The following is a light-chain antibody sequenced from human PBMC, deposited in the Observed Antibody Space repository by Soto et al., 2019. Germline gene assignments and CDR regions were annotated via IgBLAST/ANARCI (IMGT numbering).Light chain of an antibody. V-gene: IGKV1-12*01. Sequence: DIQMTQSPSSVSAAVGDRVTITCRASQGISSWLAWYQQKPWKAPNLLIHTASILQSGVPSRFSGIRSGTDFTLTISSLQPEDFATYYCQQANSFPLTFGGGTKVEIK. J-gene: IGKJ4*01. CDR2: TAS. CDR1: QGISSW. CDR3: QQANSFPLT.